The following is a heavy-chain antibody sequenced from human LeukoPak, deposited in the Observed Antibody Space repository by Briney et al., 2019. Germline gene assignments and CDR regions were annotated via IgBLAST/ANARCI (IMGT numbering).Heavy chain of an antibody. CDR1: GFTFSSYW. CDR3: AREEDGDPYYFDY. J-gene: IGHJ4*02. V-gene: IGHV3-7*01. D-gene: IGHD4-17*01. CDR2: IKQDGSEK. Sequence: PGGSLRLSRAASGFTFSSYWMSWVRQAPGKGLEWVANIKQDGSEKYYVDSVKGRFTISRDNAKNSLYLQMNSLRAEDTAVYYCAREEDGDPYYFDYWGQGTLVTVSS.